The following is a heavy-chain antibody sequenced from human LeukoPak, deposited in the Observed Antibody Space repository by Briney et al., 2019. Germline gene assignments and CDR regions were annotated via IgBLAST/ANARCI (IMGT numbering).Heavy chain of an antibody. CDR3: ARAFGRGYSYSYGVY. CDR2: VIPIFGTA. J-gene: IGHJ4*02. CDR1: GGTFSSYA. D-gene: IGHD5-18*01. Sequence: SGRVSCKASGGTFSSYAISWVRQAPGQGLEWIGGVIPIFGTANYAQKFQGRVTITADESTSTAYMELSSLRSEDTAVNYCARAFGRGYSYSYGVYWGQGTLVTVS. V-gene: IGHV1-69*01.